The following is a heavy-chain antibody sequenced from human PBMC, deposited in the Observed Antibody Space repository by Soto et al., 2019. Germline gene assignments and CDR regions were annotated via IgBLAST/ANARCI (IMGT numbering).Heavy chain of an antibody. Sequence: QVQLVESGGGVVQPGRSLRLSCAASGFTFSSYAMHWVRQAPGKGLEWVAVISYDGSNKYYEDSVKGRFTISRDNSKNTLYLQMNSLRAEDTAVYYCARDKSGMDVWGQGTTVTVSS. V-gene: IGHV3-30-3*01. CDR2: ISYDGSNK. J-gene: IGHJ6*02. CDR3: ARDKSGMDV. CDR1: GFTFSSYA.